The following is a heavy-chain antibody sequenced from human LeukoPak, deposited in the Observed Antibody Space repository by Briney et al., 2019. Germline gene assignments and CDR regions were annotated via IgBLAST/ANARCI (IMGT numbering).Heavy chain of an antibody. J-gene: IGHJ4*02. CDR1: GFTFSSCA. Sequence: GGSLRLSCAASGFTFSSCAMSWVRQAPGKGLEWVSAISGSGGSTYYADSVKGRFTISRDNSKNTLYLQMNSLRAEDTAVYYCAKVSYYDSSGYSDYWGQGTLVTVSS. D-gene: IGHD3-22*01. CDR2: ISGSGGST. V-gene: IGHV3-23*01. CDR3: AKVSYYDSSGYSDY.